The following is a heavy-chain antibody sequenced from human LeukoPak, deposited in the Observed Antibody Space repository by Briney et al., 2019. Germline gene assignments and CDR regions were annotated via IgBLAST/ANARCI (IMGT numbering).Heavy chain of an antibody. D-gene: IGHD3-9*01. CDR1: GGSISSYY. Sequence: SETLSLTCTVSGGSISSYYWSWIRQPPGKGLEWIGYIYYSGSTNYNPSLKSRVTISVDTSKNQFSLKLGSVTAADTAVYYCARRGYDILTGSFYYGMDVWGQGTTVTVSS. V-gene: IGHV4-59*08. CDR3: ARRGYDILTGSFYYGMDV. CDR2: IYYSGST. J-gene: IGHJ6*02.